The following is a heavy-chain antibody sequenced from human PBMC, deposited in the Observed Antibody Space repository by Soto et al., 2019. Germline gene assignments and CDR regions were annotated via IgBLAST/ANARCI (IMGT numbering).Heavy chain of an antibody. CDR1: DFTFANAW. V-gene: IGHV3-15*07. Sequence: PXGSLTLSCAASDFTFANAWISWVRQAPGKGLEWVGRIKSKADGGTTDYAAPVKGRFTISRDESQNTLYLQMNSLKTEDKAVYYCTSLYYGHWGQGTLVTISS. D-gene: IGHD4-17*01. CDR3: TSLYYGH. CDR2: IKSKADGGTT. J-gene: IGHJ4*02.